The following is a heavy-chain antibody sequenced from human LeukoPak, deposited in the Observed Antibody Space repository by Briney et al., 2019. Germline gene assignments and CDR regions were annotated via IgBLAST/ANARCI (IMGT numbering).Heavy chain of an antibody. CDR2: ISSSSSYI. Sequence: GGSLRLSCAASGFTFSSYSMNWVRQAPGKGLEWVSSISSSSSYIYYADSVKGRFTISRDNAKNSLYLQMNSLRAEDTAVYYCARVWFGELEGFLDYWGQGTLVTVSS. V-gene: IGHV3-21*01. CDR3: ARVWFGELEGFLDY. J-gene: IGHJ4*02. CDR1: GFTFSSYS. D-gene: IGHD3-10*01.